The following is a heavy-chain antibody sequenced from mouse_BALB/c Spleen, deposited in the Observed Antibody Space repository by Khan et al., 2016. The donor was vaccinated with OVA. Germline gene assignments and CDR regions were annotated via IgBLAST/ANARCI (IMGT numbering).Heavy chain of an antibody. Sequence: EVQLQESGPGLVKPSQSLSLTCTVTGYSITSNYAWNWIRQFPGNKLEWMGYISYSGLTSYNPSLKSRISITRETSKNQFFLQLNSVTNEDTATYYCARGKYYGYTIDDWGQGTSVTVSS. J-gene: IGHJ4*01. CDR1: GYSITSNYA. V-gene: IGHV3-2*02. CDR2: ISYSGLT. CDR3: ARGKYYGYTIDD. D-gene: IGHD1-1*01.